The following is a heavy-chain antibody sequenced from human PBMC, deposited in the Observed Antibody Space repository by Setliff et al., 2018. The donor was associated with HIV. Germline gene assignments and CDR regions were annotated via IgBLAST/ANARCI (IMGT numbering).Heavy chain of an antibody. V-gene: IGHV1-18*01. Sequence: EASVKVSCKASGYTFTNYGITWVRQAPGQGLEWMGWINGYSAKTNYAQKFQGRVTMTRDTSNSTAYMELSRLRSDDTAVYYCARDYQVVVVAATMADIWGQGTMGTVSS. CDR2: INGYSAKT. J-gene: IGHJ3*02. CDR1: GYTFTNYG. D-gene: IGHD2-15*01. CDR3: ARDYQVVVVAATMADI.